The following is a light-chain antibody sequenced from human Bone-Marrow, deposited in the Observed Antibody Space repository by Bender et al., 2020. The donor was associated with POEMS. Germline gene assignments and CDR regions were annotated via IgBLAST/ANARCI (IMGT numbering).Light chain of an antibody. CDR2: EVS. J-gene: IGLJ1*01. Sequence: QSALTQPASVSGSPGQSITLSCSGTSSGVGAYNLVSWYQQHPGRAPKLMISEVSKRPSGVSNRFSGSKSGNTASLTISGLQAEDEADYYCCSYAGSSTYVFGTGTAVTVL. CDR1: SSGVGAYNL. V-gene: IGLV2-23*02. CDR3: CSYAGSSTYV.